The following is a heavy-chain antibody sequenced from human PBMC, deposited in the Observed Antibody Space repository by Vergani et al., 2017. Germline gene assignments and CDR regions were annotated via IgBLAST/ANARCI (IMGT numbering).Heavy chain of an antibody. CDR1: GDSLRGHY. Sequence: QVQLRQWGAGLVKPSETLSLTCGIYGDSLRGHYWSWIRQSPGKGLEWIGQINHSGGTNYNPSLKSRVTMSVDTSKNQFSLKLSSVTAADTAVYYCASGYNWNWDAFDIWGQGTMVTVSS. J-gene: IGHJ3*02. CDR3: ASGYNWNWDAFDI. V-gene: IGHV4-34*02. CDR2: INHSGGT. D-gene: IGHD1-20*01.